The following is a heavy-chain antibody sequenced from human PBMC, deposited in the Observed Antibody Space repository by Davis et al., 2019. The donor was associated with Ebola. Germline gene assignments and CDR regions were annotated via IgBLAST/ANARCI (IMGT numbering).Heavy chain of an antibody. CDR3: AVVGATVY. CDR2: IYYSGST. V-gene: IGHV4-39*01. D-gene: IGHD1-26*01. Sequence: SETLSLTCTVSGGSISSSSYYWGWIRQPPGKGLEWIGSIYYSGSTYYNPSLKSRVTISVDTSKNQFSLKLSSVTAADTAVYYCAVVGATVYWGQGTLVTVSS. J-gene: IGHJ4*02. CDR1: GGSISSSSYY.